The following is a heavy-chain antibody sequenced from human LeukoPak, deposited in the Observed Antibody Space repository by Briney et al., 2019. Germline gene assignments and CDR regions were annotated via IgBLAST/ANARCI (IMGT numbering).Heavy chain of an antibody. CDR3: ARHRLYDSTGYYYDFDY. J-gene: IGHJ4*02. CDR1: GYSIGSGYY. V-gene: IGHV4-38-2*02. CDR2: IDYSGST. D-gene: IGHD3-22*01. Sequence: SETLSLTCTVSGYSIGSGYYWGWIRQPPGKGLEWFGSIDYSGSTYDNPSLKSRVAISLDTSKNQFSLKLSSVTASDTAVYYCARHRLYDSTGYYYDFDYWGQGTLVTVSS.